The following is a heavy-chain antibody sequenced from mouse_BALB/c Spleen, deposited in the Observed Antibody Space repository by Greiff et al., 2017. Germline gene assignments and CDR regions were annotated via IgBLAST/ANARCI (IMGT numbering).Heavy chain of an antibody. V-gene: IGHV5-9-4*01. CDR1: GFTFSSYA. D-gene: IGHD1-1*01. Sequence: EVKLVESGGGLVKPGGSLKLSCAASGFTFSSYAMSWVRQSPEKRLEWVAEISSGGSYTYYPDTVTGRFTISRANAKNTLYLEMSSLRSEDTAMYYCATWSYGSSGYFDVWGAGTTVTVSS. J-gene: IGHJ1*01. CDR2: ISSGGSYT. CDR3: ATWSYGSSGYFDV.